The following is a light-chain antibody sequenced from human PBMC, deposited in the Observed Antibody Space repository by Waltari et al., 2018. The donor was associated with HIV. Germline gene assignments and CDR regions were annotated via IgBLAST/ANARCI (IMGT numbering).Light chain of an antibody. V-gene: IGLV3-21*02. J-gene: IGLJ2*01. CDR1: NIAAIKS. CDR3: QVYSDRGDPVI. CDR2: DDR. Sequence: VAPGQTARITCGGNNIAAIKSVHWYRKSPGQAPVLVVYDDRDRPSGIPDRFSGSSSGDTATLTISRAEAGDEADYYCQVYSDRGDPVIFGGGTKLTVL.